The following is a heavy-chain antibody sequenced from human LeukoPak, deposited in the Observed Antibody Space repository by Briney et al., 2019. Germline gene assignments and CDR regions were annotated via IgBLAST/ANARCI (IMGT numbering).Heavy chain of an antibody. CDR3: ATGILTGYYSMDV. CDR2: IYYSGST. V-gene: IGHV4-59*08. CDR1: GGSISSYC. D-gene: IGHD3-9*01. Sequence: ASETLSLTCTVSGGSISSYCWSWIRQPPGKGLEWIGYIYYSGSTNYNPSLKSRVTISVDTSKNQFSLKLSSVTAADTAVYYCATGILTGYYSMDVWGQGTTVTVSS. J-gene: IGHJ6*02.